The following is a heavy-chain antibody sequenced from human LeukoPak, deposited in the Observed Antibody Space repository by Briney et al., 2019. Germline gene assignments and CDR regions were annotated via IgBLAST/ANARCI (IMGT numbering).Heavy chain of an antibody. D-gene: IGHD2-8*01. V-gene: IGHV4-4*07. CDR1: GESIIAYF. Sequence: PETLSLTCTVSGESIIAYFWSWVRQPAGKGLEWMGRIHGSGSTNFNPSLNSRVTLSLDMSKNEIYLKLSSVTAADTAVYYCARGAVTNDFQEWGQGTLVTVSS. CDR2: IHGSGST. J-gene: IGHJ1*01. CDR3: ARGAVTNDFQE.